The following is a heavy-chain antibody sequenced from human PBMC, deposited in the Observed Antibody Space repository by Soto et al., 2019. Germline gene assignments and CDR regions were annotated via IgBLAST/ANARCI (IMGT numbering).Heavy chain of an antibody. CDR3: AKDGYRDYGGYYYYGMDV. J-gene: IGHJ6*02. D-gene: IGHD4-17*01. Sequence: GGSLRLSCAASGFTFDDYAMHWVRQAPGKGLEWVSGISWNSGSIGYADSVKGRFTISRDNAKNSLYLQMNSLRAEDTALYYCAKDGYRDYGGYYYYGMDVWGQGTTVTV. CDR1: GFTFDDYA. CDR2: ISWNSGSI. V-gene: IGHV3-9*01.